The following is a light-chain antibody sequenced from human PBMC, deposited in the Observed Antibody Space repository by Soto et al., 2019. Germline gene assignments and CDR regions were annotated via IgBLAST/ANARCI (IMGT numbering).Light chain of an antibody. J-gene: IGKJ4*01. CDR2: LGS. V-gene: IGKV2-28*01. Sequence: DLVMTQSPLSLPVTPGEPASISCRSSQSLLHSNGYNYLDWYLQKPGQSPQLLIYLGSNRASGHPDRFSGSGSGTDFTLKSSRVEAEDVGVYYCMQALQTPLTFGGGTKVEIK. CDR3: MQALQTPLT. CDR1: QSLLHSNGYNY.